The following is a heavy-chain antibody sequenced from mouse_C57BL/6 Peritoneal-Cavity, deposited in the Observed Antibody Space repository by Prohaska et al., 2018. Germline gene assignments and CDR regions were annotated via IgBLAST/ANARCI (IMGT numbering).Heavy chain of an antibody. V-gene: IGHV1-4*01. D-gene: IGHD1-1*01. J-gene: IGHJ2*01. CDR2: INPSSGYT. Sequence: MSCKASGYTFTSYTMHWVKQRPGQGLEWIGYINPSSGYTKYNQKFKDKATLTADKSASTADMQLSSLTSEDSAVYYCARSDITTVVAYYGGQGTTLTVSS. CDR3: ARSDITTVVAYY. CDR1: GYTFTSYT.